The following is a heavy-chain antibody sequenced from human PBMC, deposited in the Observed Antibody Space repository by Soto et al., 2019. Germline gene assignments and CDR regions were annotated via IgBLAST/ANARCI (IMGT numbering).Heavy chain of an antibody. CDR2: MNHRGST. V-gene: IGHV4-34*01. CDR1: GGSFSGYY. J-gene: IGHJ5*02. Sequence: QVQLQQGGAGLLKPSETLSLTCDVYGGSFSGYYWSWIRQSPGKGLEWIGEMNHRGSTNYKSSLKSRVTVSIDTAKNQFPLKLRSGTGGDTGWYYFARGGGGQSYGYANWFDPWGQGTLVTVSS. CDR3: ARGGGGQSYGYANWFDP. D-gene: IGHD5-18*01.